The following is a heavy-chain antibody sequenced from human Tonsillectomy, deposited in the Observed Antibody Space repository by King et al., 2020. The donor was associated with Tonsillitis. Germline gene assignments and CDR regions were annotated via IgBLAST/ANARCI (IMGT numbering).Heavy chain of an antibody. J-gene: IGHJ4*02. V-gene: IGHV6-1*01. D-gene: IGHD5-24*01. CDR2: TYYRSKWYY. CDR3: ARGSSGYTVALIAY. Sequence: HVQLQQSGPGLVEPSQTLSLTCAISGDSVSSNSAAWNWIRQSPSRGLEWLGRTYYRSKWYYDYAVSVKSRMTINPDTSTNKFSLQVNSVTPEDTAVYYCARGSSGYTVALIAYWGQGILVTVSS. CDR1: GDSVSSNSAA.